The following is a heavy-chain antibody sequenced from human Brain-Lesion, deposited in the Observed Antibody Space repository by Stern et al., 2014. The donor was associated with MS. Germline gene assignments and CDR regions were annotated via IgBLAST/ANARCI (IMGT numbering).Heavy chain of an antibody. J-gene: IGHJ5*02. V-gene: IGHV3-53*01. CDR1: GFSVSNNY. Sequence: EVQLVESGGKLIQPGESLRISCAASGFSVSNNYMTWVRQAPGKGLEWVCLSYSGGGTYYADSVKGRFTISRDNSKNTLYLQMNNLRAEDTAVYYCARDRTCTGGSCYGTWGQGTLVTVSS. CDR2: SYSGGGT. CDR3: ARDRTCTGGSCYGT. D-gene: IGHD2-15*01.